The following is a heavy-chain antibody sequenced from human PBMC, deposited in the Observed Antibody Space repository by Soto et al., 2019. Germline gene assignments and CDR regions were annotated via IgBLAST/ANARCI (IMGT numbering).Heavy chain of an antibody. J-gene: IGHJ4*02. V-gene: IGHV3-30-3*01. CDR2: ISYDGSNK. D-gene: IGHD3-10*01. CDR1: GFTFSSYA. Sequence: GGSLRLSCAASGFTFSSYAMHWVRQAPGKGLEWVAVISYDGSNKYYADSVKGRFIISRDNSKNTLYLQMNSLRAEDTAVYYCARGYSGLDFDYWGQGTLVTVSS. CDR3: ARGYSGLDFDY.